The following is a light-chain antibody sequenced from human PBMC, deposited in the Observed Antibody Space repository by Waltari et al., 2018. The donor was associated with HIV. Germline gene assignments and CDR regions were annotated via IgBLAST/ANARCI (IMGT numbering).Light chain of an antibody. Sequence: SYELTQPPSVSVSPGQTARTTCSGDALPTQYAYWYQQKPGQAPVLVIYKDTERPSGIPERFSGASSGTTVTLTISGVQAEDEASYYCQSTHSRGTYVVFGGGTKLTVL. CDR3: QSTHSRGTYVV. CDR1: ALPTQY. V-gene: IGLV3-25*03. J-gene: IGLJ2*01. CDR2: KDT.